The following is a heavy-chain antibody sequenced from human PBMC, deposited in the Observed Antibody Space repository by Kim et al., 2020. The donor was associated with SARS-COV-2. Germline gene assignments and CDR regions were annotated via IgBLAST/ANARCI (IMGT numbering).Heavy chain of an antibody. Sequence: ASVKVSCKASGYTFTGYYMHWVRQAPGQGLEWMGRINPNSGGTNYAQKFQGRVTMTRDTSISTADMELSRQRTDDKAGYYCARDPWGYSSFDPWGQGTLVTVSS. CDR3: ARDPWGYSSFDP. J-gene: IGHJ5*02. CDR2: INPNSGGT. V-gene: IGHV1-2*06. D-gene: IGHD6-19*01. CDR1: GYTFTGYY.